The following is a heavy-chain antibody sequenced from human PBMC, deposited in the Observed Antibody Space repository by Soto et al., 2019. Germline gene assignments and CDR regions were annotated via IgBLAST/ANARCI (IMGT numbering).Heavy chain of an antibody. Sequence: HPGGSLRLSCAASGFTFTNYALHWVRQAPGKGLEWVSSISGGGTGTYSADAVKGRFTISSDKSRNTVYLQMSSLRAEDTAVYYCARDFTVGFEPAYWGQGTPGTFSS. D-gene: IGHD1-26*01. CDR2: ISGGGTGT. V-gene: IGHV3-23*01. J-gene: IGHJ4*02. CDR3: ARDFTVGFEPAY. CDR1: GFTFTNYA.